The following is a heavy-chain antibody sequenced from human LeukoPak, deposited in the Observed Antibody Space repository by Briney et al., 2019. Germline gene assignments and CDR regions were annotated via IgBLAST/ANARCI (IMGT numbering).Heavy chain of an antibody. V-gene: IGHV4-59*01. J-gene: IGHJ6*03. CDR2: IYYSGST. CDR1: GGSISSYY. CDR3: ARARSITIFGVVIPRGDYMDV. D-gene: IGHD3-3*01. Sequence: SETLSLTCTVSGGSISSYYWSWIWQPPGKGLEWIGYIYYSGSTNYNPSLKSRVTISVDTSKNQFSLKLSSVTAADTAVYYCARARSITIFGVVIPRGDYMDVWGKGTTVTVSS.